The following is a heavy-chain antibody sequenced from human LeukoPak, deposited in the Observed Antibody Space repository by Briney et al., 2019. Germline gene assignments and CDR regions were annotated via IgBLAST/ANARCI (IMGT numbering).Heavy chain of an antibody. Sequence: GASVKVSCKASGYTFTSYYMHWVRQAPGQGREWMGIINPSGGSTSYAQKFQGRVTMTRDTSTSTVYMELSSLRSEDTAVYYCAREDAPGYYYGSGSYSCVDYWGQGTLVTVSS. CDR1: GYTFTSYY. CDR2: INPSGGST. V-gene: IGHV1-46*01. J-gene: IGHJ4*02. D-gene: IGHD3-10*01. CDR3: AREDAPGYYYGSGSYSCVDY.